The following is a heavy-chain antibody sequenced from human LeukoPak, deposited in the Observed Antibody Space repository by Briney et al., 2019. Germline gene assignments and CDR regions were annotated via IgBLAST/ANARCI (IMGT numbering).Heavy chain of an antibody. CDR2: IYYDGSST. CDR3: ARGTHWAIDN. CDR1: GFTFSSYW. V-gene: IGHV3-74*01. D-gene: IGHD7-27*01. J-gene: IGHJ4*02. Sequence: PGGSLRLSCAASGFTFSSYWMHWVRQAPGKGLVWVSRIYYDGSSTSYADSVKGRVTISRDNAKNTLFLQMNSLRADHTAVYYRARGTHWAIDNWGQGTLVTVSS.